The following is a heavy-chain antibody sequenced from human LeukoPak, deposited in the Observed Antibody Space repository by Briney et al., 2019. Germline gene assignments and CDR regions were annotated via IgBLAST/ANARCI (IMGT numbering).Heavy chain of an antibody. V-gene: IGHV3-11*01. CDR1: GFIFSDYY. Sequence: PGGSLRLSCATSGFIFSDYYMSWIRQAPGKGLEWVAYISTSGNDIYYADSMKGRFTVSRDNANNSLYLQMNSLGAEDTALYYCARDKGYCSGGSCYYYYYYYMDVWGKGTTVTVSS. CDR3: ARDKGYCSGGSCYYYYYYYMDV. D-gene: IGHD2-15*01. J-gene: IGHJ6*03. CDR2: ISTSGNDI.